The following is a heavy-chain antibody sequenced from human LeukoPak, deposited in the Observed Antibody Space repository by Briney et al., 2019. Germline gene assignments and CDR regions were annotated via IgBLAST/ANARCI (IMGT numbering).Heavy chain of an antibody. CDR2: ISAYNGNT. Sequence: ASVKVSCKASGCTFTSYGISWVRQAPGQGLEWMGWISAYNGNTNYAQKLQGRVTMTTDTSTSTAYMELRSLRSDDTAVYYCAKDEIRYSSSWYEDGLDYWGQGTLVTVSS. J-gene: IGHJ4*02. V-gene: IGHV1-18*01. CDR3: AKDEIRYSSSWYEDGLDY. CDR1: GCTFTSYG. D-gene: IGHD6-13*01.